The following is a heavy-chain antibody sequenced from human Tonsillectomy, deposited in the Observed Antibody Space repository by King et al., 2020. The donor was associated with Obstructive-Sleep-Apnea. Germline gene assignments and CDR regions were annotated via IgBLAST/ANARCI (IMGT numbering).Heavy chain of an antibody. CDR3: AKLPYQSRDSRGRDYFFDD. D-gene: IGHD2-15*01. CDR1: GFTFSGYA. J-gene: IGHJ4*02. V-gene: IGHV3-23*04. Sequence: EVQLVESGGGLVQPGGSLRLSCAASGFTFSGYAMNWVRQAPGKGLEWVSAISGGDGSTYYADSVKGRFTISRDNSKNTLYLQMNSLRAEDTAVYYCAKLPYQSRDSRGRDYFFDDGGQGTLVTVSS. CDR2: ISGGDGST.